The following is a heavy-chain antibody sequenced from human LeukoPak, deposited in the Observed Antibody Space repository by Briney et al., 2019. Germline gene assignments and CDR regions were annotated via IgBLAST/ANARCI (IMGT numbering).Heavy chain of an antibody. J-gene: IGHJ5*02. D-gene: IGHD6-13*01. CDR2: IYYSGST. Sequence: SETLSLTCTVSGGSISSSSYYWGWIRQPPGKGLEWIGSIYYSGSTYYNPSLKSRVTISVDTSKNQFSLKLSSVTAADTAVYYRARKAIAAAGANWFDPWGQGTLVTVSS. V-gene: IGHV4-39*01. CDR1: GGSISSSSYY. CDR3: ARKAIAAAGANWFDP.